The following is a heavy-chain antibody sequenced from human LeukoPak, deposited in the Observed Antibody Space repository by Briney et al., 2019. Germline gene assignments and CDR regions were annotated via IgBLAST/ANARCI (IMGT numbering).Heavy chain of an antibody. V-gene: IGHV3-23*01. CDR1: RLTFSNYA. J-gene: IGHJ3*02. D-gene: IGHD4-17*01. CDR2: TTGSGAGT. CDR3: CKDPNGDYVGAFDM. Sequence: PGGSLRLSCAASRLTFSNYAMTWVRQAPGKGREWVSSTTGSGAGTYYADSVKGRFSISRDNSQNTLFLHMNSLRADDTAIYYCCKDPNGDYVGAFDMWGPGTMVTVSS.